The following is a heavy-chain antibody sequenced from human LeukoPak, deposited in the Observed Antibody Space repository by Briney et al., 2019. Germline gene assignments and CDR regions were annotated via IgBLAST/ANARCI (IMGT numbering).Heavy chain of an antibody. V-gene: IGHV4-59*01. J-gene: IGHJ4*02. D-gene: IGHD2-8*01. Sequence: SETLSLTCTVSGGSISNYYWSWIRQPPGRGLELIWYIYYSWSTNYNPSLKSRVTISVDTSKNQFSLKLTSVTAADTAVYYCASSHPLSSTNEYYTSFDYWGLGTLVTVSS. CDR2: IYYSWST. CDR1: GGSISNYY. CDR3: ASSHPLSSTNEYYTSFDY.